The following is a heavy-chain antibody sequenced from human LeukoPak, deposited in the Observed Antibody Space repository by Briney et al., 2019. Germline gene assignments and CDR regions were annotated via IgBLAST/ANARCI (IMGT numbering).Heavy chain of an antibody. D-gene: IGHD6-19*01. J-gene: IGHJ4*02. CDR3: ARAPVQNEYSSGWTQFFFDY. V-gene: IGHV3-21*01. CDR2: ISSSSSYI. Sequence: GGSLRLSCAASGFTFGSYSMNWVRQAPGKGLEWVSSISSSSSYIYYADSVKGRFTISRDNAKNSLYLQMNSLRAEDTAVYYCARAPVQNEYSSGWTQFFFDYWGQGTLVTVSS. CDR1: GFTFGSYS.